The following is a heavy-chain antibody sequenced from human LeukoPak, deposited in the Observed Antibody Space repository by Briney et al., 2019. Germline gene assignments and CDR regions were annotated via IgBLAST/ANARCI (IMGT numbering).Heavy chain of an antibody. D-gene: IGHD3-22*01. CDR2: IYTSGST. V-gene: IGHV4-61*02. CDR1: GGSISSGSYY. CDR3: ARDDSSGPLDY. Sequence: SQTLSLTCTVSGGSISSGSYYWSWIRQPAGKGLEWIGRIYTSGSTNYNPSLKSRVTISVDTSKNQFSLKLSSVTAADTAVYYCARDDSSGPLDYWGQGTLVTVSS. J-gene: IGHJ4*02.